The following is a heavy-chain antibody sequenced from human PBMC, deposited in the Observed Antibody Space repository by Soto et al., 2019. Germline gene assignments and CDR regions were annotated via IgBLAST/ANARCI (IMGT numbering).Heavy chain of an antibody. CDR1: GFTFSSYG. CDR2: ISYDGSNK. Sequence: QVQLVESGGGVVQPGRSLRLSCAASGFTFSSYGMHWVRQAPGKGLEWVAVISYDGSNKYYADSVKGRFTISRDNSKNTLYLQMNRLRAEETAVYYCAPWFGAFDYWGQGPLVTVSS. CDR3: APWFGAFDY. V-gene: IGHV3-30*03. J-gene: IGHJ4*02. D-gene: IGHD3-10*01.